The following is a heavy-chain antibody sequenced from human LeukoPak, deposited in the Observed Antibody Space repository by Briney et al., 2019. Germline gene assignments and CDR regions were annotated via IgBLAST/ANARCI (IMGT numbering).Heavy chain of an antibody. J-gene: IGHJ6*02. CDR2: IYHSGST. CDR1: GGSISSSNW. CDR3: ARMYYYGSGSFFKAYYYGMDV. Sequence: SGTLSLTCAVSGGSISSSNWWSWVRQPPGKGLEWIGEIYHSGSTNYNPSLKSRVTISVDKSKNQFSLKLSSVTAADTAVYYCARMYYYGSGSFFKAYYYGMDVWGQGTTVTVSS. D-gene: IGHD3-10*01. V-gene: IGHV4-4*02.